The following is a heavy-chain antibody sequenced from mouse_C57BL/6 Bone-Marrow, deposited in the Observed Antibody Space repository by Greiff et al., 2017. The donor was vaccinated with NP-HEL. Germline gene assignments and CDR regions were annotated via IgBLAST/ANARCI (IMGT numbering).Heavy chain of an antibody. CDR2: ITHSGET. J-gene: IGHJ2*01. V-gene: IGHV12-3*01. CDR3: AGDSSGYGDLDY. D-gene: IGHD3-2*02. CDR1: GFPITSGYY. Sequence: QVQLQQSGPGLVKPSQSLFLTCSITGFPITSGYYWIWIRQSPGKPLEWMGYITHSGETFYNPSLQSPISITRATSKNQFFLQLNSVTTEDTAMYYCAGDSSGYGDLDYWGQGTTLTVSS.